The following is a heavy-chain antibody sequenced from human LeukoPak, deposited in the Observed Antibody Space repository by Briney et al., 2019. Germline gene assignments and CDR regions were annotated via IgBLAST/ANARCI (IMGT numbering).Heavy chain of an antibody. CDR1: GDTFSSYA. D-gene: IGHD3-22*01. Sequence: SVKVSCKASGDTFSSYAISWVRQAPGQGLEWMGRIIPILGIANYAQKFQGRVTITADKSTSTAYMELSSLRSEDTAVYYCARGDSSGYCDYWGQGTLVTVSS. CDR2: IIPILGIA. CDR3: ARGDSSGYCDY. J-gene: IGHJ4*02. V-gene: IGHV1-69*04.